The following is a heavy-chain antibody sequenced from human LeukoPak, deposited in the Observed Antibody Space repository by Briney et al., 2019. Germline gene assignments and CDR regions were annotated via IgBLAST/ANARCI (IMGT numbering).Heavy chain of an antibody. J-gene: IGHJ6*02. CDR1: GFTIDDYA. V-gene: IGHV3-9*01. CDR3: AKDGCSGGSCHYYGMDV. CDR2: ISWNSGSI. Sequence: PGRSLRLSCAASGFTIDDYAMHWVRQAPGKGLEWVSGISWNSGSIGYADSVKGRFTISRDNAKNSLYLQMNSLRAEDTALYYCAKDGCSGGSCHYYGMDVWGQGTTVTVSS. D-gene: IGHD2-15*01.